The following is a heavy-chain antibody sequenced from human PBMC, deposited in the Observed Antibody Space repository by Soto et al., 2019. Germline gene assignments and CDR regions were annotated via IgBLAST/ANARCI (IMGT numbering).Heavy chain of an antibody. CDR2: IKQDGSEK. CDR3: ATGRRGVTLLGVVIKTANWFHP. V-gene: IGHV3-7*01. D-gene: IGHD3-3*01. Sequence: GGSPRLSGAASVFTFSSYWMSCVRQAPGKGLEWVANIKQDGSEKYYVDAVKGRFTISRDNAKNSLSLQMNGLRAEDTAVYYCATGRRGVTLLGVVIKTANWFHPWGQGTLVTL. CDR1: VFTFSSYW. J-gene: IGHJ5*02.